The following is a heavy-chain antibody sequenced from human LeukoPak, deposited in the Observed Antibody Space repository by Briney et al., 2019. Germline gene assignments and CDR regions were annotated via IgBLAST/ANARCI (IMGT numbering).Heavy chain of an antibody. CDR3: TRGSGRFEY. CDR2: IRAKAYGGTT. CDR1: GFTFGDFP. V-gene: IGHV3-49*04. Sequence: PGGSLRLSCVGSGFTFGDFPMTWVRQAPGKGLEWVGYIRAKAYGGTTEYAASVKGRFTISRDDSKRIAYLQMNSVQTEDTGIYYCTRGSGRFEYWGQGTLVTVSS. J-gene: IGHJ4*02. D-gene: IGHD2-15*01.